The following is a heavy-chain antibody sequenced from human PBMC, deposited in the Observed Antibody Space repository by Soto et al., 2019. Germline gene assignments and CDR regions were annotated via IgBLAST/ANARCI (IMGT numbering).Heavy chain of an antibody. J-gene: IGHJ5*02. CDR3: ARRVPAAPNWFDP. D-gene: IGHD2-2*01. V-gene: IGHV4-4*02. CDR2: IYHSGSP. CDR1: GGSISSGTW. Sequence: PSETLSLTCAFSGGSISSGTWWSWVRQPPGRGLEWIGEIYHSGSPNYNPSLKSRVTMSVDKSKNLFSLRLSSVTAADSALYYCARRVPAAPNWFDPWGQGTLVTVSS.